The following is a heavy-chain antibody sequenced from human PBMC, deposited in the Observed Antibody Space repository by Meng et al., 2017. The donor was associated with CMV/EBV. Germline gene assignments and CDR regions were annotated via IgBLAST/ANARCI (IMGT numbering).Heavy chain of an antibody. CDR3: ARDRLVRDTIFGVDYYGMDV. D-gene: IGHD3-3*01. V-gene: IGHV3-21*01. CDR1: GFTFSSYS. J-gene: IGHJ6*02. Sequence: GESLKISCAASGFTFSSYSMNWVRQAPGKGLEWVSSISSSSSCIYYADSVKGRFTISRDNAKNSLYLQMNSLRAEDTAVYYCARDRLVRDTIFGVDYYGMDVWGQGTTVTVSS. CDR2: ISSSSSCI.